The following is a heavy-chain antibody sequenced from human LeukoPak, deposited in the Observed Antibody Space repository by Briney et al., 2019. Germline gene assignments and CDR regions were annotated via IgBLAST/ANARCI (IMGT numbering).Heavy chain of an antibody. D-gene: IGHD3-10*01. CDR2: ISSSASII. Sequence: GGSLRLSCAASGFTVSSYEMNWVRQAPGKGLEWVSYISSSASIIYYADSVKGRFTGSRDNAKNSLYLQMNSLRAEDTAIYYCARGPMVRGVFIRRSKSGFFDYWGQGTLVTVSS. V-gene: IGHV3-48*03. CDR3: ARGPMVRGVFIRRSKSGFFDY. J-gene: IGHJ4*02. CDR1: GFTVSSYE.